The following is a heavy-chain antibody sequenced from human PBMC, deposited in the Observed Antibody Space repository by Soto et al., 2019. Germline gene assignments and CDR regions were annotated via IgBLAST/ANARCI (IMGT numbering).Heavy chain of an antibody. V-gene: IGHV4-61*03. D-gene: IGHD2-15*01. Sequence: SETLSLTCIVSGDSVTSGSYYWTWLRQPPGKGLEWIGYISYTGRTKYNPSLQSRVTISVDTSKNDFSLNLSSVTAADTAVYYCARQDRVVAEGRWFDPWGQGTLVTV. CDR3: ARQDRVVAEGRWFDP. CDR2: ISYTGRT. J-gene: IGHJ5*02. CDR1: GDSVTSGSYY.